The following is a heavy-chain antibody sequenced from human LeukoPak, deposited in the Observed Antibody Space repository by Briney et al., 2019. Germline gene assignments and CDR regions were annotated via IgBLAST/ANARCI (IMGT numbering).Heavy chain of an antibody. J-gene: IGHJ6*02. D-gene: IGHD5-18*01. CDR1: GLTFGVHA. Sequence: PGRSERLSCTPSGLTFGVHAMSWVRQAPGKGLEWLSFIRNKAYGGTTKYAASAKGRFTISRDDPKSIAYLQMNSLTTEDTAVYDCSRGPIQQWFSSGTDVWGQGTTVIVSS. CDR3: SRGPIQQWFSSGTDV. CDR2: IRNKAYGGTT. V-gene: IGHV3-49*04.